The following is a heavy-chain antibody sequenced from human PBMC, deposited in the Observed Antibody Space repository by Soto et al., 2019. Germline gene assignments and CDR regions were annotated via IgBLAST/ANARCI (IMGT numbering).Heavy chain of an antibody. Sequence: QVPLVESGGGVVQPGRSLRLSCAGSGFTFSNFEMHWVRQAPGKGLEWVAVIYHDGSNKYYADSVKGRFTISRDSSKNTLYLQMDSLTVEDTAVYHCVSEQRNKLREYYAMDVWGQGTTVTVSS. CDR2: IYHDGSNK. V-gene: IGHV3-30*04. D-gene: IGHD6-25*01. CDR1: GFTFSNFE. J-gene: IGHJ6*02. CDR3: VSEQRNKLREYYAMDV.